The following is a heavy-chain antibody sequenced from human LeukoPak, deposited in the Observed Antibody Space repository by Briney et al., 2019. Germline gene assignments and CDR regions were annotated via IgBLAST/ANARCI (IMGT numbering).Heavy chain of an antibody. Sequence: SETLSLTCTVSGGSVSGYYWGWLRQPAGEGLEWLGRIYTRGNTNYSPSLKSRVTMSLDTSKNQFSLKLTSMSAADTAVYYCARGIYCSGNNCYYYYYYMDVWGKGTTVTVSS. V-gene: IGHV4-4*07. CDR3: ARGIYCSGNNCYYYYYYMDV. D-gene: IGHD2-2*01. CDR2: IYTRGNT. J-gene: IGHJ6*03. CDR1: GGSVSGYY.